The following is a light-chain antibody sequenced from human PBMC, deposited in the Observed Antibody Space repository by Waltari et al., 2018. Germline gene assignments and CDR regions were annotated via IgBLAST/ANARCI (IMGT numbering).Light chain of an antibody. CDR1: QDISNY. Sequence: DIQVTQSPSSLSASVGDRVTITCQSSQDISNYLNWYQQRPGKAPKVLIYDATLLKIGVPSRFSGSGSGTDFTFAITSLQPEDAATYYCQHFDNLLFTFGQGTKLEI. CDR2: DAT. CDR3: QHFDNLLFT. V-gene: IGKV1-33*01. J-gene: IGKJ2*01.